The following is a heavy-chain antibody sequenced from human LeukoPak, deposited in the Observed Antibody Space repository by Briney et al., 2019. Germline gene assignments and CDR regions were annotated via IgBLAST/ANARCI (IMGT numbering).Heavy chain of an antibody. D-gene: IGHD5-12*01. CDR3: ARDHSGYDSYYGMDV. CDR2: ISSDGSTT. CDR1: GFTFSSYA. Sequence: QPGGSLRLSCSASGFTFSSYAISWVRQAPGKGLVWVSRISSDGSTTTYADSVKGRFTISRDNARDTLYLLMNSLRAEDTAVYYCARDHSGYDSYYGMDVWGQGTTVTVSS. J-gene: IGHJ6*02. V-gene: IGHV3-74*01.